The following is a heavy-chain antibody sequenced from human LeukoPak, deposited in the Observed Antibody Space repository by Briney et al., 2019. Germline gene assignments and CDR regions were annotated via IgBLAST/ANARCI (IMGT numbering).Heavy chain of an antibody. J-gene: IGHJ5*02. Sequence: SETLSLTCAVYGGSFSGYYWSWIRQPPGKGLEWIGEINHSGSTNYNPSLKSRVAISVDTSKNQFSLKLTSVTAADTAVYYCASRDCSSTSCHEGYNWFDPWGQGILVSVSS. D-gene: IGHD2-2*01. CDR2: INHSGST. CDR1: GGSFSGYY. V-gene: IGHV4-34*01. CDR3: ASRDCSSTSCHEGYNWFDP.